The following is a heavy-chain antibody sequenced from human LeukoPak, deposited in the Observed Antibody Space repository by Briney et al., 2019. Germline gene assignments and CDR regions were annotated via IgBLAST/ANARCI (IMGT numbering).Heavy chain of an antibody. V-gene: IGHV1-46*01. Sequence: ASVKVICKASGYTFTSYYMHWVRQAPGQGLEWMGIINPSGGSTSYAQKFQGRVTMTRDTSTSTVYMELSSLRSEDTAVYYCARDQDSSHHVSTPGALDYWGQGTLVTVSS. CDR3: ARDQDSSHHVSTPGALDY. D-gene: IGHD6-19*01. CDR1: GYTFTSYY. CDR2: INPSGGST. J-gene: IGHJ4*02.